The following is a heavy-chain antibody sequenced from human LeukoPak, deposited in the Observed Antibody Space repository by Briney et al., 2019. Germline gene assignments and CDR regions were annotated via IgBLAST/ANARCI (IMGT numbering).Heavy chain of an antibody. V-gene: IGHV4-34*01. Sequence: PSETLSLTCAVYGGSFSDYYWSWIRQPPGKGLEWIGEINHSGSTIYNPSLKSRVTISVDTSKNQFSLKLSSVTAADTAVYYCARHKRFRYSGSYAFDYWGQGTLVTVSS. CDR1: GGSFSDYY. J-gene: IGHJ4*02. CDR2: INHSGST. D-gene: IGHD1-26*01. CDR3: ARHKRFRYSGSYAFDY.